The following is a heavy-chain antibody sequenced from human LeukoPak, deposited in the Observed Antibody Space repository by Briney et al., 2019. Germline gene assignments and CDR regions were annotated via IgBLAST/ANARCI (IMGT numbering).Heavy chain of an antibody. Sequence: GGSLRLSCAASGFNFGDYVMHWVRQAPGRGLEWLSLIRGDTVTTYYADSVKGRLTISRDNSKNSLYLQMHSLRIEDTALYYCARWFPGDPPALDYRGQGTLVTVSS. CDR1: GFNFGDYV. V-gene: IGHV3-43*02. D-gene: IGHD3-10*01. J-gene: IGHJ4*02. CDR2: IRGDTVTT. CDR3: ARWFPGDPPALDY.